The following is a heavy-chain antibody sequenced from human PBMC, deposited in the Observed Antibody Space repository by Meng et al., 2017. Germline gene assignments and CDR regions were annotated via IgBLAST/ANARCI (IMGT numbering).Heavy chain of an antibody. CDR2: IKEDGGKK. CDR1: GFSFSSYW. V-gene: IGHV3-7*01. D-gene: IGHD2-8*01. CDR3: ARGVSDSWFDP. Sequence: GESLKISCAASGFSFSSYWMSWVRQAPGKGLEWVANIKEDGGKKFYVDSVKGRFTISRDNTNPSLDLQINSVRVEDTAVYYCARGVSDSWFDPWGQGTLVTVSS. J-gene: IGHJ5*02.